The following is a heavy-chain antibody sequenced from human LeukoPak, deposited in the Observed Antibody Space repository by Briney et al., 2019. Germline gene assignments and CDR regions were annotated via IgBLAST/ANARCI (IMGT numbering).Heavy chain of an antibody. J-gene: IGHJ4*02. CDR1: GFTFNNFG. CDR2: IQYNGNNK. CDR3: ARVRGSSWPLN. D-gene: IGHD6-13*01. Sequence: GGSLRLSCAASGFTFNNFGMHWVRQAPGKGLEWVTFIQYNGNNKYYADSVKGRFTISRDNSKNTLYLQMNSLRAEDTAVYYCARVRGSSWPLNWGQGTLVTVSS. V-gene: IGHV3-30*02.